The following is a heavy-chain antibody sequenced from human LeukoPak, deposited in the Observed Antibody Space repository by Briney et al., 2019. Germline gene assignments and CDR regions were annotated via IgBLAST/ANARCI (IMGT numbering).Heavy chain of an antibody. CDR3: ARDGEQLVLRGAFDT. D-gene: IGHD6-6*01. CDR1: GFTFSSYG. Sequence: GGSLRLSCAASGFTFSSYGMHWVRQAPGKGLEWVAVIWYDGSNKYYADSVKGRFTISRDNSKNTLYLQMNSLRAEDTAVYYCARDGEQLVLRGAFDTWGQGTMVTVSS. J-gene: IGHJ3*02. CDR2: IWYDGSNK. V-gene: IGHV3-33*01.